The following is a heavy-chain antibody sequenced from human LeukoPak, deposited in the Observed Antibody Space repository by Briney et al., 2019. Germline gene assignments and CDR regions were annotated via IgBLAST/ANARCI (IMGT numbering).Heavy chain of an antibody. V-gene: IGHV1-69*01. CDR3: ARDLGRSVEGGWFDP. J-gene: IGHJ5*02. Sequence: ASVKVSCKASGGTFSNYAISWVRQAPGQGLEWMGGIIPIFGTANYAQKFQGRVTITADESTSTAYMELSSLRSEDTAVYYCARDLGRSVEGGWFDPWGQGTLVTVSS. D-gene: IGHD1-26*01. CDR1: GGTFSNYA. CDR2: IIPIFGTA.